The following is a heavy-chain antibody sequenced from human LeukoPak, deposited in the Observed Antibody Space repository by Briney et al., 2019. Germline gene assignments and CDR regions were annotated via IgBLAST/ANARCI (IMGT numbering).Heavy chain of an antibody. CDR3: ARILSGTNYFDY. J-gene: IGHJ4*02. Sequence: TGGSLRLSCAASGFTFSSYAMSWVRQAPGKGLEWVSAISGSGGSTYYADSVKGRFTISRDNSKNTLYLQMNSLRAEGTAVYYCARILSGTNYFDYWGQGTLVTVSS. CDR2: ISGSGGST. V-gene: IGHV3-23*01. CDR1: GFTFSSYA. D-gene: IGHD1-26*01.